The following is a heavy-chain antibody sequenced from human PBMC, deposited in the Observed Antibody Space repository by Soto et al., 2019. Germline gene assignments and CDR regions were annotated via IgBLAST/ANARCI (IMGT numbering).Heavy chain of an antibody. V-gene: IGHV4-59*11. D-gene: IGHD4-17*01. J-gene: IGHJ5*02. CDR2: ISYSGNT. CDR1: GGSMSNHH. CDR3: ARGKTSFDP. Sequence: SETLSLTCSASGGSMSNHHWSWIRQPPGQGLEWIGYISYSGNTDYNPSLKSRVTISIDTSKNQFSLSLSSVTAADTAVYYCARGKTSFDPWGQGTLVTVS.